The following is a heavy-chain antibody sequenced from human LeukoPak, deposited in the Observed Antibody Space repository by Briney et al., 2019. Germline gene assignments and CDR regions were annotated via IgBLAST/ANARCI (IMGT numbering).Heavy chain of an antibody. D-gene: IGHD3-22*01. V-gene: IGHV4-4*07. CDR2: IYTSGST. Sequence: SETLSLTCTVSGGSISSYYWSWIRQPAGKGLEWIGRIYTSGSTNYNPSLKSRVTMPVDTSKNQFSLKLSSVTAADTAVYYCARLYYYYDSSGYIFDYWGQGTLVTVSS. CDR1: GGSISSYY. CDR3: ARLYYYYDSSGYIFDY. J-gene: IGHJ4*02.